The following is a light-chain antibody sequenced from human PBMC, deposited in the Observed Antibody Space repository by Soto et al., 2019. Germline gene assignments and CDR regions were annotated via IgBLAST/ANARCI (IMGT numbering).Light chain of an antibody. CDR1: QSITNY. V-gene: IGKV1-39*01. CDR2: AAS. CDR3: QQSYSTPR. J-gene: IGKJ3*01. Sequence: IQMTQSPSSLSASLVDRVAITCRASQSITNYLNWYQQKPGKAPNLLIYAASSLQSGVPSRFSGSGSGTDFTLTISSLQPEDFTTYYCQQSYSTPRFGPGTKVDIK.